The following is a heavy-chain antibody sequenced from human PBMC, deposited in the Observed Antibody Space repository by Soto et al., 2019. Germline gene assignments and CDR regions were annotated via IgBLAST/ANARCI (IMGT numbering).Heavy chain of an antibody. D-gene: IGHD6-19*01. CDR2: IYSGGNT. CDR3: ARPRGNGWVDH. J-gene: IGHJ4*02. CDR1: GFTVSSDF. Sequence: EVQLVESGGGLVQPGGSLRLSCAASGFTVSSDFMSWVRQAPGKGLEWVSVIYSGGNTYHADSVQGRFTISRDDSKNTLYLQMHSLRAEDTAVYYCARPRGNGWVDHWGQGILVTVSS. V-gene: IGHV3-66*04.